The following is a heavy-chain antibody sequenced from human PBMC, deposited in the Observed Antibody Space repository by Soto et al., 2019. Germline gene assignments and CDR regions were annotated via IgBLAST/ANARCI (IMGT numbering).Heavy chain of an antibody. V-gene: IGHV3-30-3*01. Sequence: PGGSLRLSCAASGFTFSSYAIHWVRQAPGKGLEWVAVISYDGSNKYYADSVKGRFTISRDNSKNTLYLQMNSLRAEDTSVYYCASPYYYDSSGDRRHFYYGMDVWGKETTV. CDR2: ISYDGSNK. D-gene: IGHD3-22*01. J-gene: IGHJ6*04. CDR1: GFTFSSYA. CDR3: ASPYYYDSSGDRRHFYYGMDV.